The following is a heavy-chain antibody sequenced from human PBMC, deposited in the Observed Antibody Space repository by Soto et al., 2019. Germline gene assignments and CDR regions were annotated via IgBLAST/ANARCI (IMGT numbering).Heavy chain of an antibody. J-gene: IGHJ4*02. V-gene: IGHV3-21*01. D-gene: IGHD2-2*01. CDR3: ARYGYCSSTSCSSADY. CDR1: GFTFSSYS. CDR2: ISSSSSYI. Sequence: ESGGGLVKPGGSLRLSCAASGFTFSSYSMNWVRQAPGKGLEWVSSISSSSSYIYYADSVKGRFTISRDNAKNSLYLQMNSLRAEDTAVYYCARYGYCSSTSCSSADYWGQGTLVTVSS.